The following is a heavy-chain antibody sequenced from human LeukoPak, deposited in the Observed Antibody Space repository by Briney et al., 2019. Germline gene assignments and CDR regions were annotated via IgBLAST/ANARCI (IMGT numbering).Heavy chain of an antibody. J-gene: IGHJ4*02. Sequence: PGGSLRLSCAASGFTFSSYAMSWVRQAPGKGLEWVSAISGSGGGTYYADSVKGRFTISRDNSKNTLYLQMNSLRAEDTAVYYCAKGSSGWYFAFDYWGQGTLVTVSS. CDR3: AKGSSGWYFAFDY. D-gene: IGHD6-19*01. CDR2: ISGSGGGT. V-gene: IGHV3-23*01. CDR1: GFTFSSYA.